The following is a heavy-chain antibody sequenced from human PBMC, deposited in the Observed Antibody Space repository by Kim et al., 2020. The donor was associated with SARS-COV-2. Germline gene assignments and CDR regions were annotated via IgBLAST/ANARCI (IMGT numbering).Heavy chain of an antibody. J-gene: IGHJ4*02. Sequence: RTYYADSVKGRFTLSRDNSKNTLYLQMNSLRAEDTAVYYCAKVDTVTYDYWGQGTLVTVSS. CDR2: RT. V-gene: IGHV3-23*01. CDR3: AKVDTVTYDY. D-gene: IGHD4-17*01.